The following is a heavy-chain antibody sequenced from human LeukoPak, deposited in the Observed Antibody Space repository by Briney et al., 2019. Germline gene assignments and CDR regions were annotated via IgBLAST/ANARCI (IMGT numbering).Heavy chain of an antibody. D-gene: IGHD3-3*01. CDR3: AREVRFRRFKEEHY. J-gene: IGHJ4*02. CDR1: GYIFTDYY. CDR2: IIPIFGTA. V-gene: IGHV1-69*13. Sequence: SVKVSCKASGYIFTDYYMHWVRQAPGQGLEWMGGIIPIFGTANYAQKFQGRVTITADESTSTAYMELSSLRSEDTAVYYCAREVRFRRFKEEHYWGQGTLVTVSS.